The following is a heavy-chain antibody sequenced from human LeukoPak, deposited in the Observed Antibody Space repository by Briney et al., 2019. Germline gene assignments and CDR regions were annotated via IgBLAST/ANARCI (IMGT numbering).Heavy chain of an antibody. CDR1: GGSISSYY. D-gene: IGHD6-6*01. Sequence: PSETLSLTCTVSGGSISSYYWSWIRQPPGKGLEWIGYIYYSGSTNYNPSLKSRVTISVDMSKNQFSLKLSSVTAADTAVYYCARFPLPYSSSWGWFDPWGQGTLVTVSS. J-gene: IGHJ5*02. CDR3: ARFPLPYSSSWGWFDP. V-gene: IGHV4-59*01. CDR2: IYYSGST.